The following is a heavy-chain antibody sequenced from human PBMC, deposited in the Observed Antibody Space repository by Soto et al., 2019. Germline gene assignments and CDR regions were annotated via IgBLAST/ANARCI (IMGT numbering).Heavy chain of an antibody. CDR1: GGSISSSSYY. J-gene: IGHJ4*02. D-gene: IGHD6-13*01. V-gene: IGHV4-39*01. CDR2: IYYSGST. CDR3: ARQSHYGSSWPFDY. Sequence: SETLSLTCTVSGGSISSSSYYWGWIRQPPGKRLEWIGSIYYSGSTYYNPSLKSRVTISVDTSKNQFSLKLSSVTAADTAVYYCARQSHYGSSWPFDYWGQGTLVTVSA.